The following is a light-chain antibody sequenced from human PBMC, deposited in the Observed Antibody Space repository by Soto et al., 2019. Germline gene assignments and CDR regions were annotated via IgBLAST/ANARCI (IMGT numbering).Light chain of an antibody. CDR1: SSDVGSYNL. J-gene: IGLJ1*01. CDR3: SSYVGSRTYV. V-gene: IGLV2-23*02. CDR2: EVS. Sequence: QGALARPASVSGSPGHWITISCTGTSSDVGSYNLVSWYQQHPGKAPKLMIYEVSKRPSGVSNRFSGSKSGKTASLTISGLQAEDEADYYCSSYVGSRTYVFG.